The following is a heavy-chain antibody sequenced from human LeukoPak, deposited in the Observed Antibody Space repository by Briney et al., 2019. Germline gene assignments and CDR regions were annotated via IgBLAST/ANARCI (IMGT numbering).Heavy chain of an antibody. D-gene: IGHD3-10*01. CDR3: ARVGGSD. Sequence: AGGSLRLSCVVSGFTVSSNHMTWVRQAPGKGLEWVSVIYSGDNTFHAASVRGRFTISRDNSKNTLYLQMNSLRAEDTAMYYCARVGGSDWGQGTLVTVSS. J-gene: IGHJ4*02. CDR1: GFTVSSNH. CDR2: IYSGDNT. V-gene: IGHV3-53*01.